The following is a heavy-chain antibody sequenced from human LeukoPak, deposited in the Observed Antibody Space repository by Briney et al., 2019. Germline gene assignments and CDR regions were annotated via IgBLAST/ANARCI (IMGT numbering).Heavy chain of an antibody. Sequence: PSETLSLTCTVSGGSISSYYWSWIRQPPGKGLEWIGYIYYSGITNYNPSLKSRVTISVDTSKNQFSLKLSSVTAADTAVYYCARLDFWSGYYSNYYGMDVWGQGTTVTVSS. D-gene: IGHD3-3*01. J-gene: IGHJ6*02. CDR3: ARLDFWSGYYSNYYGMDV. CDR1: GGSISSYY. CDR2: IYYSGIT. V-gene: IGHV4-59*08.